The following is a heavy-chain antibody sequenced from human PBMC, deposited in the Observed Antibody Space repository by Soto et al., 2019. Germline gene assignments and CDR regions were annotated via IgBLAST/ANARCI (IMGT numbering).Heavy chain of an antibody. Sequence: QVQLVQSGAEVKKPGASVKVSCKASGYTFTSYYMHWVRQAPGQGLEWMGIINPSGGGTRNAQKFQGRVTMTRDTSTITVYMKRSSMRSEDTAVYYCARNYYDSSGYYYVPFDYWGQGTLVTVSS. CDR3: ARNYYDSSGYYYVPFDY. V-gene: IGHV1-46*01. CDR2: INPSGGGT. D-gene: IGHD3-22*01. J-gene: IGHJ4*02. CDR1: GYTFTSYY.